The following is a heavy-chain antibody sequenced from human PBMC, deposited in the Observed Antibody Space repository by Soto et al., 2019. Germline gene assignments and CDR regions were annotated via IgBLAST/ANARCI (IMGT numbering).Heavy chain of an antibody. CDR3: VSSHDSSGYFFDY. J-gene: IGHJ4*02. CDR1: GFTFSSYE. Sequence: PGGSLRLSCAASGFTFSSYEMNWVRQAPGKGLEWVSYISSSGSTIYYADSVKGRFTISRDNAKNSLYLQMNSLRAEDTAVYYCVSSHDSSGYFFDYWGQGTLVTVSS. D-gene: IGHD3-22*01. V-gene: IGHV3-48*03. CDR2: ISSSGSTI.